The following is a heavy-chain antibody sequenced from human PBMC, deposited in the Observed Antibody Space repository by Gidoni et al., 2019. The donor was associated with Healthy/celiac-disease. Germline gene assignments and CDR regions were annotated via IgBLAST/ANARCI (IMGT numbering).Heavy chain of an antibody. V-gene: IGHV4-34*01. J-gene: IGHJ4*02. D-gene: IGHD6-19*01. Sequence: QVQLQQWGAGLLQPSETLSLTCAFYGGSFSGYYWSLIRQPPGKGLEWIGEINHSGSTNYNPSLKSRVNISVDTSKNQFSRKLSSVTAADTAVYYCARAEGYSSGWYLDYWGQGTLVTVSS. CDR2: INHSGST. CDR1: GGSFSGYY. CDR3: ARAEGYSSGWYLDY.